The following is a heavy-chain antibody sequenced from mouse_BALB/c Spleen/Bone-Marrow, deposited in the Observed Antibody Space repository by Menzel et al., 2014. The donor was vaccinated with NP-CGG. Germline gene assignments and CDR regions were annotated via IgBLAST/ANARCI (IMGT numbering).Heavy chain of an antibody. Sequence: DVKLVESGGGLVKPGGSLKLSCAASGFTFSSYTMSWVRQTPEKRREWVATISSGGSYTYYPDSVKGRFTISRDNAKNTLYLQMSSLKSEDTAMYYCTRDGKGNYDYAMDYWGQGTSVTVSS. CDR3: TRDGKGNYDYAMDY. D-gene: IGHD2-1*01. CDR2: ISSGGSYT. V-gene: IGHV5-6-4*01. CDR1: GFTFSSYT. J-gene: IGHJ4*01.